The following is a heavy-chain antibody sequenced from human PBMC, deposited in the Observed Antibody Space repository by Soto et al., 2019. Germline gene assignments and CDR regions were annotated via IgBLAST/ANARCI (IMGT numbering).Heavy chain of an antibody. J-gene: IGHJ4*02. V-gene: IGHV3-23*01. Sequence: EVQLLESGGGLVHPGGSLRLSCAAFGFTFSRYAMSWVRQAPGKVLEGVSAISGSGGSTYYADSVKGRFTISRDNSKNTLYLQMNSLRAEDTAVYYCAKRGGYDFWSGYYRDYWGQGTLVTVSS. CDR2: ISGSGGST. CDR3: AKRGGYDFWSGYYRDY. CDR1: GFTFSRYA. D-gene: IGHD3-3*01.